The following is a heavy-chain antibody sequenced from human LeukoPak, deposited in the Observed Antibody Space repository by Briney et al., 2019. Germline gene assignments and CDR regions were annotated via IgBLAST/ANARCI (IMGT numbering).Heavy chain of an antibody. CDR1: GGSISSGSYY. D-gene: IGHD3-3*01. CDR3: ARGPGMGVVNIIDY. CDR2: IYTSGST. Sequence: SETLSLTCTVSGGSISSGSYYWSWIRQPAGKGLEWIGRIYTSGSTNYNPSLKSRVTISVDTSKNQFSLKLSSVTAADTAVYYCARGPGMGVVNIIDYWGQGTLVTVSS. J-gene: IGHJ4*02. V-gene: IGHV4-61*02.